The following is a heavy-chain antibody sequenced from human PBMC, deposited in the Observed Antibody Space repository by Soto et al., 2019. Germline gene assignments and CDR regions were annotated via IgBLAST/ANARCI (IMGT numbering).Heavy chain of an antibody. Sequence: GGSLRLSCAASGFAFSSYAMSWVRQAPGKGLEWVSAISGSGGSTYYADSVKGRFTISRDNSKNTLYLQMNSLRAEDTAVYYCAKDRGIAVATFFDYWGQGTLVTVSS. J-gene: IGHJ4*02. CDR1: GFAFSSYA. V-gene: IGHV3-23*01. D-gene: IGHD6-19*01. CDR3: AKDRGIAVATFFDY. CDR2: ISGSGGST.